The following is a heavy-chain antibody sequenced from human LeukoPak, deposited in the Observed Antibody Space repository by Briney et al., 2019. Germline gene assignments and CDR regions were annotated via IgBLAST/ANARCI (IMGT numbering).Heavy chain of an antibody. D-gene: IGHD5/OR15-5a*01. J-gene: IGHJ4*02. CDR2: TSGDGITT. CDR3: ARDHVYGGADY. V-gene: IGHV3-43*02. Sequence: GGSLRLSCAASGFTFHNYAIHGVRQAPGEGVEWVSLTSGDGITTYFADSVKGRFTISRDNSKSSLFLQMNSLRTEDTALYYCARDHVYGGADYWGQGTLVTVSS. CDR1: GFTFHNYA.